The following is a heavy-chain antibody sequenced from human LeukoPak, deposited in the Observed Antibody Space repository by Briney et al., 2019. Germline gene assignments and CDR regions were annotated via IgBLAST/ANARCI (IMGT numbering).Heavy chain of an antibody. J-gene: IGHJ4*02. D-gene: IGHD3-22*01. CDR1: GFTFSTYG. CDR2: ISYDGSNY. CDR3: ARTYYDSTGYYGWEYYFDY. V-gene: IGHV3-30*03. Sequence: GGSLRLSCAASGFTFSTYGMHWVRQAPGKRLEWVAVISYDGSNYYYADSVKGRFTISRDNSKNTLYLQMNSLRAEDTAVYYCARTYYDSTGYYGWEYYFDYWGQGTLVTVSS.